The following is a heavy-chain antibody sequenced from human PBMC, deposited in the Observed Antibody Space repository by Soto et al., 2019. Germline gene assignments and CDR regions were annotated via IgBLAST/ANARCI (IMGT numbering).Heavy chain of an antibody. V-gene: IGHV1-69*13. J-gene: IGHJ4*02. CDR3: ARGPPGTAVAGTSYFDY. CDR2: IIPIFGTA. D-gene: IGHD6-19*01. Sequence: ASVKVSCKASGGTFSSYAISWVRQAPGQGLEWMGGIIPIFGTANYAQKFQGRVTITADESTSTAYMELSSLRSEDTAVYYCARGPPGTAVAGTSYFDYWGQGTLVTVSS. CDR1: GGTFSSYA.